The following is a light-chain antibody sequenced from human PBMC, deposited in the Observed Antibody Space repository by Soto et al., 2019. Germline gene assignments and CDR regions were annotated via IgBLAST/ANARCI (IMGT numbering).Light chain of an antibody. CDR2: GAS. CDR1: QNILTY. Sequence: DIQMTQSPSSLSASVGDNVTMSCRASQNILTYLNWYQQNPGRAPKLLIFGASILQDGVPSRFSGIGSGTEFTLTITSLRPEDFATYFYQQTYRSPFTFGPGTKVDVK. J-gene: IGKJ3*01. CDR3: QQTYRSPFT. V-gene: IGKV1-39*01.